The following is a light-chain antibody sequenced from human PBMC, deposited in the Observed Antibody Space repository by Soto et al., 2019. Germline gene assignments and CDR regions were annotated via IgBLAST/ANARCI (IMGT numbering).Light chain of an antibody. CDR1: QRVSSSN. Sequence: EIVLTQSPVTLSLSPGERATLSCRASQRVSSSNLPWYQQKPGQAPRLLIYAAFSRATGIPDRFSGTGSGADFPLTIRRLEPEESAVYYCQQYGTSSPYTFSQRTKVELK. CDR2: AAF. V-gene: IGKV3-20*01. J-gene: IGKJ2*01. CDR3: QQYGTSSPYT.